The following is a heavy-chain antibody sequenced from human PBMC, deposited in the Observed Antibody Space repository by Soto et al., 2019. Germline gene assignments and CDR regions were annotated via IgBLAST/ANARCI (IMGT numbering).Heavy chain of an antibody. CDR3: ARVLGPLLGGAKDY. Sequence: EVQLVESGGGLVKPGGSLRLSCAASGFTFSSYTMNWVRQAPGKGLEWVSSISSSSAYIYYADSVKGRFTISRDNAKNSLFLQMDNLRAEDTAVYYCARVLGPLLGGAKDYWGQGTLVSVSS. CDR2: ISSSSAYI. J-gene: IGHJ4*02. D-gene: IGHD3-10*01. V-gene: IGHV3-21*01. CDR1: GFTFSSYT.